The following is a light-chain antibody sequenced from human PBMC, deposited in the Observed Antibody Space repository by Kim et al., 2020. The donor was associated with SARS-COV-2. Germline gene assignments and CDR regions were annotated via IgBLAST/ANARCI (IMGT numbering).Light chain of an antibody. CDR1: SLRSYY. J-gene: IGLJ3*02. V-gene: IGLV3-19*01. CDR3: NSRESSATHWM. Sequence: ALGRIVRITCQGDSLRSYYASWYRQKPGQAPVLVFYGKNNRPSGIPDRFSGSYSGNTASLTITAAQAEDEADYYCNSRESSATHWMFGGATQLTVL. CDR2: GKN.